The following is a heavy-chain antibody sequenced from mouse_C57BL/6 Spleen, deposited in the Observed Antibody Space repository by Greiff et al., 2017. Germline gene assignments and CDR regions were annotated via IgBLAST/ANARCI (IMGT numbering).Heavy chain of an antibody. CDR3: ARVPGNYAMDY. V-gene: IGHV3-6*01. D-gene: IGHD4-1*01. CDR1: GYSITSGYY. Sequence: EVKLMESGPGLVKPSQSLSLTCSVTGYSITSGYYWNWIRQFPGNKLEWMGYISYDGSNNYNPSLKNRISITCDTSKNQFFLKLNSVTTEDTATYYCARVPGNYAMDYWGQGTSVTVSS. CDR2: ISYDGSN. J-gene: IGHJ4*01.